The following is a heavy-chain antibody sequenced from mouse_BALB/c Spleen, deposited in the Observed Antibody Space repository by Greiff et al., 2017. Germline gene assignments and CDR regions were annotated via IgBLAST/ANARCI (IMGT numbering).Heavy chain of an antibody. D-gene: IGHD2-1*01. CDR2: IRNKANGYTT. V-gene: IGHV7-3*02. J-gene: IGHJ1*01. CDR3: ARDHYGNYGYFDV. CDR1: GFTFTDYY. Sequence: EVKLVESGGGLVQPGGSLRLSCATSGFTFTDYYMSWVRQPPGKALEWLGFIRNKANGYTTEYSASVKGRFTISRDNSQSILYLQMNTLRAEDSATYYCARDHYGNYGYFDVWGAGTTVTVSS.